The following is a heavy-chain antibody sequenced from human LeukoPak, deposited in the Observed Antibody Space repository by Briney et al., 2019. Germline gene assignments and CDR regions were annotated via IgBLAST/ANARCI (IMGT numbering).Heavy chain of an antibody. V-gene: IGHV4-34*01. CDR1: GGSFSGYY. CDR2: INHSGST. D-gene: IGHD2-2*01. Sequence: SETLSLTCAVYGGSFSGYYWSWIRQPPGKGLEWIGEINHSGSTNYNPSLKSRVTISVDTSKNQFSLKLSSVTAADTAVYYCARQGSRYCSSTSCYRGWFDPWGQGTLVTVSS. CDR3: ARQGSRYCSSTSCYRGWFDP. J-gene: IGHJ5*02.